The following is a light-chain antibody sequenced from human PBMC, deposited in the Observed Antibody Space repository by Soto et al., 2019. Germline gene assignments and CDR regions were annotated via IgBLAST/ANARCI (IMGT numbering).Light chain of an antibody. J-gene: IGLJ1*01. CDR1: SSDVGGYNY. CDR3: TSYTSSNTHV. V-gene: IGLV2-14*01. Sequence: QSVLTQPASVPGSPGQSITISCTGTSSDVGGYNYVSWLQQHPGKVPKLIIYDVSSRPSGVSNRFSGSKSGNTASLTISGLQAEDEADYYCTSYTSSNTHVFGGGTKVTVL. CDR2: DVS.